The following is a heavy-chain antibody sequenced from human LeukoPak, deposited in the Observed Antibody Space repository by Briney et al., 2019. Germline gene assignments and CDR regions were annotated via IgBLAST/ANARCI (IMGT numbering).Heavy chain of an antibody. V-gene: IGHV3-21*01. J-gene: IGHJ6*03. CDR2: ISSSSSYI. Sequence: GGSLRLSCAASGFTFSSYSMNWVRQAPGKGLEWVSSISSSSSYIYYADSVKGRFTISRDNAKNSLYLQMNSLRAEDTAVYYCARSSGSANWNYEYYYYYYMDVWGKGTTVTVSS. CDR1: GFTFSSYS. D-gene: IGHD1-7*01. CDR3: ARSSGSANWNYEYYYYYYMDV.